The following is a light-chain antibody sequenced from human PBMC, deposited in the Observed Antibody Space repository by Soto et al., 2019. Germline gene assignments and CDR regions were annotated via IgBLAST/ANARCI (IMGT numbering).Light chain of an antibody. CDR3: QTWGAGIQV. CDR2: VNSGGSH. Sequence: QSVLTQSPSASASLGASVKLTCSLSSGHSSYAIAWHQQQPEKGPRYLMKVNSGGSHSKGDGIPDRFSGSSSGTERYLTISSLQSEDEADYYCQTWGAGIQVFGGGTKLTVL. CDR1: SGHSSYA. V-gene: IGLV4-69*01. J-gene: IGLJ2*01.